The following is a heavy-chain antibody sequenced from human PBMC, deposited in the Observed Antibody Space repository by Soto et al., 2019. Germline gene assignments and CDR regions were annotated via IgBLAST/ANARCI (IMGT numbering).Heavy chain of an antibody. CDR1: GFTVSSNY. Sequence: GGSLRLSCAASGFTVSSNYMSWVRQAPGKGLEWVSVIYSGGSTYYADSVKGRFTISRDNSKNTLYLQMNSLRAEDTAVYYCARGDFWSVVYFDYWGQGTLVTVSS. CDR3: ARGDFWSVVYFDY. V-gene: IGHV3-53*01. D-gene: IGHD3-3*01. J-gene: IGHJ4*02. CDR2: IYSGGST.